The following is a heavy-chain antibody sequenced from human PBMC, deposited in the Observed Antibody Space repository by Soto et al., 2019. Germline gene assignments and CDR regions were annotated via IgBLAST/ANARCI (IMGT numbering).Heavy chain of an antibody. CDR2: IDPTDSYT. Sequence: GESLKISCKGSGYSFTNYWISWVRQMPGKGLEWIGRIDPTDSYTNYSPSFQGHVTISADKSISTAYLQWSSLKASDTAMYYCARDYYDSSGTTRGYGMDVWGQGTTVTVSS. CDR3: ARDYYDSSGTTRGYGMDV. V-gene: IGHV5-10-1*01. CDR1: GYSFTNYW. J-gene: IGHJ6*02. D-gene: IGHD3-22*01.